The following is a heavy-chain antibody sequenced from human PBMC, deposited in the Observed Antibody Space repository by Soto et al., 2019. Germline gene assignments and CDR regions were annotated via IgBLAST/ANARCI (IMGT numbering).Heavy chain of an antibody. CDR1: GFTFSSYG. CDR3: ARRVLVGAASFDY. J-gene: IGHJ4*01. CDR2: ISYDGSNK. Sequence: GGSLRLSCAASGFTFSSYGMHWVRQAPGKGLEWVAVISYDGSNKYYPDSVKGRFTISRDNSKNMLYLQMNSLRAEDTAMYYYARRVLVGAASFDYWGKGTPVTVAS. V-gene: IGHV3-30*03. D-gene: IGHD2-15*01.